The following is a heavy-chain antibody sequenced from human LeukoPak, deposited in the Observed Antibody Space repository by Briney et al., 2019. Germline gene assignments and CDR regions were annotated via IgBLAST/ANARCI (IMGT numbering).Heavy chain of an antibody. V-gene: IGHV1-69*06. D-gene: IGHD6-6*01. J-gene: IGHJ6*03. CDR3: ARGADWQLLEYYYYYMDV. Sequence: ASVKVSCKASGVTFSSYAFGWVRQAPGQGLEWMGGIIPMFGTANYAQKFQGRLRITADISTSTAYVELSSLRSDDTAVYYCARGADWQLLEYYYYYMDVWGKGTTVTVSS. CDR2: IIPMFGTA. CDR1: GVTFSSYA.